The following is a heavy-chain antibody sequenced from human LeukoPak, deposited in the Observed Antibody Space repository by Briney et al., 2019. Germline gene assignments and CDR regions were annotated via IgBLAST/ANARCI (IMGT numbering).Heavy chain of an antibody. CDR2: IKQDGSEK. CDR1: GSTFSSYW. J-gene: IGHJ4*02. D-gene: IGHD3-10*01. V-gene: IGHV3-7*01. Sequence: PGGSLRLSCAASGSTFSSYWMSWVRQAPGKGLEWVANIKQDGSEKYYVDSVKGRFTISRDNAKNSLYLQMNSLRAEDTAVYYCAGPLGVTKGNYWGQGTLVTVSS. CDR3: AGPLGVTKGNY.